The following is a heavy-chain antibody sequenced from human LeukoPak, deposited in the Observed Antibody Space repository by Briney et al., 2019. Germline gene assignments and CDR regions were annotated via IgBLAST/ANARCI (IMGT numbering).Heavy chain of an antibody. CDR1: GFTFSDYE. V-gene: IGHV3-48*03. CDR3: ARGIPHSGGADY. CDR2: IGSSGSTI. D-gene: IGHD3-10*01. J-gene: IGHJ4*02. Sequence: PGGSLRLSCAASGFTFSDYEMNWVRQAPGKGLEWVSYIGSSGSTIYYADSVKGRFTISRDNAKNSLYLQMNSLRAEDTAVYYCARGIPHSGGADYWGQGTLVTVSS.